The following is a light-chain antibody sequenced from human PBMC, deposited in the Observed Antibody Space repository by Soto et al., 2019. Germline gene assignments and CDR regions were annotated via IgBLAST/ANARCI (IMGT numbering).Light chain of an antibody. V-gene: IGKV3-15*01. CDR1: QSVNSN. J-gene: IGKJ4*01. CDR3: EQYNNWPLT. Sequence: EIVMTQSPATLSVSPGERATLSCRASQSVNSNLAWYQQKRGQAPSRLIYEASSRATGIPARLSASGSGTEFTLTISSLQSEDFAVYYCEQYNNWPLTFGGGTNVEIK. CDR2: EAS.